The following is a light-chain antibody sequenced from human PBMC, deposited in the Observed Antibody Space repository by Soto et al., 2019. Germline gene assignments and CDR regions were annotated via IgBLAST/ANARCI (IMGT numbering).Light chain of an antibody. CDR2: EAS. CDR3: QQYNDSFPYT. V-gene: IGKV1-5*03. Sequence: DIQMTQSPSTLSASVGDRVTITCRASQRISRWLAWYQQKPGTVPKLLIYEASTLESGVPSRFSGSRSGTEFTLTVSSLQPDDFATYYCQQYNDSFPYTFGQGTKLEIK. J-gene: IGKJ2*01. CDR1: QRISRW.